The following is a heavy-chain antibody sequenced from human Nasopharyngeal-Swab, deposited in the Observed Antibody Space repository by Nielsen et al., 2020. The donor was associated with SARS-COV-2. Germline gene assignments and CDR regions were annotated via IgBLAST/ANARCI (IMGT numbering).Heavy chain of an antibody. D-gene: IGHD3-22*01. CDR1: GFTFSNYA. J-gene: IGHJ6*02. Sequence: GVLKISCAASGFTFSNYAMSWVRQAPGKGLEWVSAISVSGGSTYYADSVKGRFTISRDNSKNTLYLQMNSLRAEDTAVYYCAKDSYDSSGYSYYYGMDVWGQGTTVTVSS. V-gene: IGHV3-23*01. CDR3: AKDSYDSSGYSYYYGMDV. CDR2: ISVSGGST.